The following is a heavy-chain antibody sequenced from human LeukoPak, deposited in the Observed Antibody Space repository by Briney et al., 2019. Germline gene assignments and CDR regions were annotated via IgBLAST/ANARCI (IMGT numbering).Heavy chain of an antibody. Sequence: GGSLRLSCAASGFTFSSCGMSWVRQTPGKGLEWVSGISGSGGRTYQADSVKGRFTISRDNSKNTLYLQMNSLRAEDMAVYYCARDRGEGYCSSTSCRYGMDVWGQGTTVTVSS. CDR2: ISGSGGRT. D-gene: IGHD2-2*01. V-gene: IGHV3-23*01. J-gene: IGHJ6*02. CDR1: GFTFSSCG. CDR3: ARDRGEGYCSSTSCRYGMDV.